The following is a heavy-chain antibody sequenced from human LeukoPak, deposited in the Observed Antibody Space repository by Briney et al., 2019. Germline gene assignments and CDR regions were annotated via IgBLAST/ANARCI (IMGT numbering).Heavy chain of an antibody. CDR3: ARKGPAAYYMDV. Sequence: ASVKVSCKASGYTFTSYDINWVRQATGQGLEWMGWMNPNSGNTGYAQKFQGRVTITRNTSISTAYMELSSLRSEDTAVYYCARKGPAAYYMDVWGKGTTVTVSS. CDR2: MNPNSGNT. J-gene: IGHJ6*03. V-gene: IGHV1-8*03. D-gene: IGHD2-2*01. CDR1: GYTFTSYD.